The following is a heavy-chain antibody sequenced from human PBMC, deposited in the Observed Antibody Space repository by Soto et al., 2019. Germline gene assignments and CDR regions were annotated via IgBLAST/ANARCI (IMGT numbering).Heavy chain of an antibody. Sequence: PGGSLRLSCAASGFTFSSYAMSWVRQAPGEGLEWVSAISGYGSSTYYTDSVKGRFTISRDNSKNTLSLQMNSLRAEDTAVYYCAKDLLTTLTTGVDYWGQGTLVTSPQ. CDR2: ISGYGSST. CDR3: AKDLLTTLTTGVDY. D-gene: IGHD4-17*01. CDR1: GFTFSSYA. J-gene: IGHJ4*02. V-gene: IGHV3-23*01.